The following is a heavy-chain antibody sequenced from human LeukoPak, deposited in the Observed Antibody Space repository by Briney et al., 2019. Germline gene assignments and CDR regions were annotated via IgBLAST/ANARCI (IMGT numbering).Heavy chain of an antibody. CDR2: INHSGST. V-gene: IGHV4-34*01. CDR3: ARGSGYLGVATIFFDY. Sequence: PSETLSLTCAVYGGSFSGYYWSLIRQPSGKGLEWIGEINHSGSTNYNPSLKSRVTISVDTSKNQFSLKLSSVTAADTAVYYCARGSGYLGVATIFFDYWGQGTLVTVSS. J-gene: IGHJ4*02. CDR1: GGSFSGYY. D-gene: IGHD5-24*01.